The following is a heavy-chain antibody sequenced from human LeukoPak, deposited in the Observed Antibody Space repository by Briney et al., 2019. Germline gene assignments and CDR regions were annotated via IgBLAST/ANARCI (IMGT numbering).Heavy chain of an antibody. CDR2: IYTSGST. D-gene: IGHD3-10*01. Sequence: SETLSLTCTVSGGSISSYYWSWIRQSAGRGLEWIGRIYTSGSTNYNTSLKSRVTISLDKSKNHLSLQLTSVTAADTAVYFCARVPRGDAYGICYFDLWGRGTLLTVSS. CDR3: ARVPRGDAYGICYFDL. CDR1: GGSISSYY. V-gene: IGHV4-4*07. J-gene: IGHJ2*01.